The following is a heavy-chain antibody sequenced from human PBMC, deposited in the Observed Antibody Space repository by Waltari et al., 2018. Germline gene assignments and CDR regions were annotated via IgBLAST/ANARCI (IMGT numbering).Heavy chain of an antibody. Sequence: QVQLQESGPGLVKPSETLSLTFAVSGYSISSGYYWGWIRQPPGKGLEWIGSIYHSGRTYYNPSLKSRVTISVDTSKNQFSLKLSSVTAADTAVYYCARSSIVGATKGWFDPWGQGTLVTVSS. CDR1: GYSISSGYY. CDR3: ARSSIVGATKGWFDP. CDR2: IYHSGRT. J-gene: IGHJ5*02. V-gene: IGHV4-38-2*01. D-gene: IGHD1-26*01.